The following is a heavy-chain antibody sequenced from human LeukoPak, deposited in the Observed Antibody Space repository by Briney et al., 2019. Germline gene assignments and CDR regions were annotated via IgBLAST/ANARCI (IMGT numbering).Heavy chain of an antibody. CDR3: AKGVRYGDYLGWFDP. Sequence: GGSLRLSCAASGFTFSTYAMHWVRQAPGKGLEWVAVISYDGSNKYYADSVKGRFTISRDNAKNSLYLQMNSLRAEDMALYYCAKGVRYGDYLGWFDPWGQGTLVTVSS. J-gene: IGHJ5*02. CDR2: ISYDGSNK. CDR1: GFTFSTYA. D-gene: IGHD4-17*01. V-gene: IGHV3-30*04.